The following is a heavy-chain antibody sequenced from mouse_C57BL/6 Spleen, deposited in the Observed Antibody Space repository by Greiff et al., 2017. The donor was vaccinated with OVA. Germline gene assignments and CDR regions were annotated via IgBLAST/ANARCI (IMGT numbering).Heavy chain of an antibody. CDR1: GYTFTDYY. CDR3: ARRAAQASYAMDY. Sequence: QVQLQQSGAELVRPGASVKLSCKASGYTFTDYYINWVKQRPGQGLEWIARIYPGSGNTYYNEKFKGKATLTAEKSSSTAYMQLSSLTSEDSAVYFCARRAAQASYAMDYWGQGTSVTVSS. CDR2: IYPGSGNT. J-gene: IGHJ4*01. D-gene: IGHD3-2*02. V-gene: IGHV1-76*01.